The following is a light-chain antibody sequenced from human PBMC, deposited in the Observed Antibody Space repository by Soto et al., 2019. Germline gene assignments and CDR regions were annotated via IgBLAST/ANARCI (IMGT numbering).Light chain of an antibody. J-gene: IGLJ2*01. CDR1: SSDVGSSNL. Sequence: QSVPTQPASVSGSPGQSITISCTGTSSDVGSSNLVSWYQQHPGKAPKLMIYEASERPSGVSNRFSGSKSGNTASLTISGLQAADEADYYCCSYAGSSAYVVFGGGTKVTVL. CDR3: CSYAGSSAYVV. V-gene: IGLV2-23*01. CDR2: EAS.